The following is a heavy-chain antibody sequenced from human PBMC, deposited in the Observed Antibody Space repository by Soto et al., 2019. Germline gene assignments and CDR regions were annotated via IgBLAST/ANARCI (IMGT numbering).Heavy chain of an antibody. CDR1: GGLFSSYP. CDR3: ARGGSGYTWFNEF. D-gene: IGHD3-22*01. Sequence: VASVKVSCKASGGLFSSYPISWVRQVPGQGLEWMGGIIPVFQTAYHTQRFQGRVTITADESTNTAYMELSSLRSEDTAIYYCARGGSGYTWFNEFWGQGTLVTVSS. V-gene: IGHV1-69*13. J-gene: IGHJ4*02. CDR2: IIPVFQTA.